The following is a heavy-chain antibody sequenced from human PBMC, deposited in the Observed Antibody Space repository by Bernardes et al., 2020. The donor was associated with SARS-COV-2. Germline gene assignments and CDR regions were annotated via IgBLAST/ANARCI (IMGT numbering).Heavy chain of an antibody. CDR2: LYSGGTT. CDR1: RFDYGTYV. V-gene: IGHV3-53*01. J-gene: IGHJ6*02. Sequence: GGSLRLSCAAFRFDYGTYVMSWVRKAPGKGLEWVSLLYSGGTTYYADSVKGRFTVSRDNSKNTLFLQMSDLRAEDTAIYYCATAPHYYYGLDVWGQGTAVTVSS. CDR3: ATAPHYYYGLDV.